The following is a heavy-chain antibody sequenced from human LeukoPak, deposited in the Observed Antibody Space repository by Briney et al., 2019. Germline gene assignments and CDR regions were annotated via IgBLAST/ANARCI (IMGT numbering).Heavy chain of an antibody. CDR3: ARDRPGYYFDY. J-gene: IGHJ4*02. V-gene: IGHV3-23*01. Sequence: GGSLRLSCAASRFAFGYYAMSWVRQTPGKGLEWVSTITNNGGSSYYADSVRARFTISRDNAKDSLYLQMNSLRAEDTAVYYCARDRPGYYFDYWGQGTLVTVSS. CDR2: ITNNGGSS. D-gene: IGHD6-6*01. CDR1: RFAFGYYA.